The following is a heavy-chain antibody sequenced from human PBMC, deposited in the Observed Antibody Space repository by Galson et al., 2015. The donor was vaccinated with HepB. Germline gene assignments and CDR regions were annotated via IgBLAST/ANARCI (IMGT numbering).Heavy chain of an antibody. CDR3: VRGSSWFATDY. CDR2: ISGSGGST. J-gene: IGHJ4*02. D-gene: IGHD6-13*01. Sequence: SLRLSCAASGFTFSSYAMSWVRQAPGKGLEWVSAISGSGGSTYYADSVKGRFTISRDNSKNTLYLQMNSLRAKDTAVYYCVRGSSWFATDYWGQGTLVTVSS. CDR1: GFTFSSYA. V-gene: IGHV3-23*01.